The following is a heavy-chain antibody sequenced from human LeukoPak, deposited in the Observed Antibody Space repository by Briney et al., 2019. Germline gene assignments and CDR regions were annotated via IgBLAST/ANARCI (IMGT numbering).Heavy chain of an antibody. D-gene: IGHD6-13*01. CDR3: ARDKETIAAAGYYYGMDV. J-gene: IGHJ6*02. CDR2: ISAYNGNT. CDR1: GYTFTSYG. Sequence: ASVKVSCKASGYTFTSYGISWVRQAPGQGLEWMGWISAYNGNTNYAQKLQGRVTMTTDTSTSTAYMELRSLRSDDTAVYYCARDKETIAAAGYYYGMDVWGQGTTVTVSS. V-gene: IGHV1-18*01.